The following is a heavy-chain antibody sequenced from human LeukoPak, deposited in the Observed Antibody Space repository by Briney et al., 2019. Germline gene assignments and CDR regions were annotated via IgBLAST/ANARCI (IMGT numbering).Heavy chain of an antibody. CDR3: ASRREYCSTTSCSATFDI. Sequence: ASVKVSCKASGYTLTNNYMHWVRQAPGQGLEWMGMINPRDHSSTYAQSFQGRVTLTSDTSTNTAYMELSSLKSEDTAVYYCASRREYCSTTSCSATFDIWGQGTMVTVSS. V-gene: IGHV1-46*01. J-gene: IGHJ3*02. D-gene: IGHD2-2*01. CDR1: GYTLTNNY. CDR2: INPRDHSS.